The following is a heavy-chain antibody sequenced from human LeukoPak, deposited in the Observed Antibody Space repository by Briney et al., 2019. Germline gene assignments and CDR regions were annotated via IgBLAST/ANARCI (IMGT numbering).Heavy chain of an antibody. J-gene: IGHJ5*02. CDR2: ISAYNGNT. CDR3: AREASTSWPNWFDP. D-gene: IGHD6-13*01. Sequence: ASVTVSCKASGYTFTTYGISWVRQAPGQGLEWMGWISAYNGNTKYAQNLWDRVTMTTDTSTGTAYMELRGLRSDDTATYYCAREASTSWPNWFDPWGQGTLVTVSS. V-gene: IGHV1-18*01. CDR1: GYTFTTYG.